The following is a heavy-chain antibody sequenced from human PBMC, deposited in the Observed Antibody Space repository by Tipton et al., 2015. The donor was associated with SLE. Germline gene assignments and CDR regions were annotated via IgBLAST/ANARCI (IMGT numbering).Heavy chain of an antibody. J-gene: IGHJ4*02. CDR1: GFTFRTYA. D-gene: IGHD3-3*01. V-gene: IGHV3-30*18. CDR2: ISYDGSSQ. Sequence: SLRLSCAASGFTFRTYAMQWVRQAPGKGLEWVSFISYDGSSQYYSDSVKGRFSVSRDNSKNMVYLQMNSLRTEDTALYHCVKERGAWSGIYWGQGTLVTVSS. CDR3: VKERGAWSGIY.